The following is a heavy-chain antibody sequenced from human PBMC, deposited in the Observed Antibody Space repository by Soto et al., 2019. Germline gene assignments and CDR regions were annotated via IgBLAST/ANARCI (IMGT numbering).Heavy chain of an antibody. D-gene: IGHD3-10*01. J-gene: IGHJ6*02. V-gene: IGHV4-4*02. CDR3: ARAMVRGVSIYYYYGMDV. CDR1: CGSISSGNW. CDR2: IYHSGST. Sequence: SETLSVTCAVSCGSISSGNWWSWVRQPPGKGLEWIGEIYHSGSTNYNPSLKSRVTISVDKSKNQFSLKLSSVTAADTAVYYCARAMVRGVSIYYYYGMDVWGQGTTVTVSS.